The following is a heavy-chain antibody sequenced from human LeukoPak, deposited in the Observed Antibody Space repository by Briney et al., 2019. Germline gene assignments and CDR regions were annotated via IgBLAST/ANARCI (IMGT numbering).Heavy chain of an antibody. CDR2: IKQDGSVK. J-gene: IGHJ4*02. D-gene: IGHD2-15*01. Sequence: GGSLRLSCAASGFSFSGYWMSWVRQTPGKGLEWVANIKQDGSVKNSVDSMKGRFTISRDNTKNSLCLEMNSLKAEDTAVYYCAKRMVGWGQGTLVTVSS. V-gene: IGHV3-7*01. CDR1: GFSFSGYW. CDR3: AKRMVG.